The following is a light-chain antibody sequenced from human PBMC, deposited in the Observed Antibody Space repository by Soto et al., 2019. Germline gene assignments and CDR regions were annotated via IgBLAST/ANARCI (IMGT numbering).Light chain of an antibody. V-gene: IGKV3-15*01. CDR2: GAS. J-gene: IGKJ2*01. CDR3: QHYNNWPYT. CDR1: PSVSSN. Sequence: EIVMTQSPATLSVSQGERATLSCRASPSVSSNLAWYQQKPGQAPRLRLYGASTRAAGIPARFSGCGSGTEFTLTNTGLQSEDFAVYYCQHYNNWPYTFGQGTKLEIK.